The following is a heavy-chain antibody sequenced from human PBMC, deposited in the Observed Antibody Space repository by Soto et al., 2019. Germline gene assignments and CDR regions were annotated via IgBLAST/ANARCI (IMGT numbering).Heavy chain of an antibody. J-gene: IGHJ6*04. CDR3: ARPFDVNIVALDV. CDR1: GGTFSSYT. Sequence: GASVKVSCKASGGTFSSYTISWVRQAPGQGLEWMGRIIPILGIANYAQKFQGRVTITADKSTSTAYMELSSLRSEDTAVYYCARPFDVNIVALDVWGKGTTVTVSS. CDR2: IIPILGIA. V-gene: IGHV1-69*02. D-gene: IGHD5-12*01.